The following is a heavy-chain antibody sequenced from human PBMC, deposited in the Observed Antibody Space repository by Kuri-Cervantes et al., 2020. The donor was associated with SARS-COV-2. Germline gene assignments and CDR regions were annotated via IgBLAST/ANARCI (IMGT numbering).Heavy chain of an antibody. CDR2: IDGYGPYI. CDR3: TTSMIVSAAHYFDY. J-gene: IGHJ4*02. D-gene: IGHD3-22*01. CDR1: GFPFSDYR. V-gene: IGHV3-21*01. Sequence: GESLKISCAASGFPFSDYRMNWIRQSPGKGLEWVSCIDGYGPYIHYADSVKGRFTISRDNAKSSVFLQMNSLRAEDTAVYYCTTSMIVSAAHYFDYWGQGILVTVSS.